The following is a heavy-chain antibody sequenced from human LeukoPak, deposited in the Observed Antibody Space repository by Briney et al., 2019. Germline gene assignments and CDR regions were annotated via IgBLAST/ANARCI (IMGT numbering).Heavy chain of an antibody. CDR3: ARSTMVRGDQLDY. J-gene: IGHJ4*02. D-gene: IGHD3-10*01. Sequence: GAAVKVSCKASGYTFTSYEINWVRPATGQGVEWMGWMYPNSGNTVYAHKFQGRVTMTMNTSISTAYMELSSLRSEDTAVYYCARSTMVRGDQLDYWGQGTLVTVSS. V-gene: IGHV1-8*01. CDR2: MYPNSGNT. CDR1: GYTFTSYE.